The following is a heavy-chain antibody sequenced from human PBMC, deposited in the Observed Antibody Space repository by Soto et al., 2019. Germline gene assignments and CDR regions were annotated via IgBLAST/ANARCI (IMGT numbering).Heavy chain of an antibody. CDR1: GGSISSSTW. Sequence: QVQLQESGPGLVKPSGTLSLTCAVSGGSISSSTWWSWVRQPPGKGLEWIGEVNHGGSTNYNPSLKSRVTISSDTSKNHFSLTLRSVTAADTAVYYCARAAVAAGGPFDKWGQGALVTVSS. CDR2: VNHGGST. J-gene: IGHJ4*02. CDR3: ARAAVAAGGPFDK. D-gene: IGHD2-15*01. V-gene: IGHV4-4*02.